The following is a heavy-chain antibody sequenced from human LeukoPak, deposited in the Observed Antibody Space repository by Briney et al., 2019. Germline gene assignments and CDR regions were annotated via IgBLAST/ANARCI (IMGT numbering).Heavy chain of an antibody. CDR2: IYYSGST. D-gene: IGHD6-13*01. CDR1: GGSISSYY. V-gene: IGHV4-59*08. CDR3: SRLELGAAGRPLTYYFDC. J-gene: IGHJ4*02. Sequence: SETLSLTCTVSGGSISSYYWSWIRQPPGKGLEWIGYIYYSGSTNYNPSLKSRVTIPVSTTKNQFFLKLMSVTAADKAVYYCSRLELGAAGRPLTYYFDCWGQGTLVTVS.